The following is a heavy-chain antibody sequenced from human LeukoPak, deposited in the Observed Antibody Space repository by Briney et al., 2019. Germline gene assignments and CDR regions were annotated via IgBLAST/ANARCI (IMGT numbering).Heavy chain of an antibody. D-gene: IGHD5-18*01. CDR1: GFTFSSYG. V-gene: IGHV3-30*02. Sequence: GGSLRLSCAASGFTFSSYGMHWVRQAPGKGLEWVAFIRYDGSNKYYADSVKGRFTNSRDNSKNTLYLQMNSLRAEDTAVYYCAKDREIQLWLLNDNWFDPWGQGTLVTVSS. J-gene: IGHJ5*02. CDR2: IRYDGSNK. CDR3: AKDREIQLWLLNDNWFDP.